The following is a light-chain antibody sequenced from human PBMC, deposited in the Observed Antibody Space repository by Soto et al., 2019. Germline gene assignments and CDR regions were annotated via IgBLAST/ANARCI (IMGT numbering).Light chain of an antibody. V-gene: IGLV3-21*02. J-gene: IGLJ3*02. CDR2: DDS. Sequence: SYELTQPPSVSVAPGQTARITCGGTNIGSKSVHWDQQKPGQAPVLVVYDDSDRPSGIPERFSGSNSGNTATLTISRVEAGDEADYYCQVWDSSSDRWVFGGGTKLTVL. CDR3: QVWDSSSDRWV. CDR1: NIGSKS.